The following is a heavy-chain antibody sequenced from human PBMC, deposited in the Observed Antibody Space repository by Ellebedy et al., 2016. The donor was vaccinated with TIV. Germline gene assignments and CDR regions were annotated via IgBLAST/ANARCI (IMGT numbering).Heavy chain of an antibody. CDR1: GFTFSNHW. J-gene: IGHJ6*02. D-gene: IGHD5-12*01. CDR2: IRQDGAEK. V-gene: IGHV3-7*03. Sequence: PGGSLRLSCAPSGFTFSNHWMSWVRQAPGKGLEFVANIRQDGAEKTYVDSVKGRFSISRDNAKNSVLLQMNSLRAEDTAVYYCARTGYGYHGMDVWGQGTTVTVSS. CDR3: ARTGYGYHGMDV.